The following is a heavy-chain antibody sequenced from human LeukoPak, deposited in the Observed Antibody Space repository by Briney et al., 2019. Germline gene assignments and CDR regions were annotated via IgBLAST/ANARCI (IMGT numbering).Heavy chain of an antibody. CDR2: INSDGSST. V-gene: IGHV3-74*01. Sequence: LGGSLRLSCAASGFTFSTYWMHWVRQAPGKGLVWVSRINSDGSSTSYADFVKGRFTISRDDAKNTLDLQMNSLRAEDTAVYYCVSDIGDWGQGTLVTVSS. D-gene: IGHD3-10*01. CDR1: GFTFSTYW. CDR3: VSDIGD. J-gene: IGHJ4*02.